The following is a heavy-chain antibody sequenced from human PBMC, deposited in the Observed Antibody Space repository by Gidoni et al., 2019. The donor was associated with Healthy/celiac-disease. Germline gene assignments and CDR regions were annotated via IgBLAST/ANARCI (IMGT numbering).Heavy chain of an antibody. D-gene: IGHD4-17*01. CDR3: ARHAPYGDYRIDY. Sequence: EVQLVQSGAQVKKPGESLRISCKGSGYSFTSYWISWVRQMPGKGLEWMGRIDPGNAYTNYSPSFQGHVTISADKAISTAYLQWSSLKASDTAMYYCARHAPYGDYRIDYWGQGTLVTVSS. J-gene: IGHJ4*02. CDR2: IDPGNAYT. V-gene: IGHV5-10-1*03. CDR1: GYSFTSYW.